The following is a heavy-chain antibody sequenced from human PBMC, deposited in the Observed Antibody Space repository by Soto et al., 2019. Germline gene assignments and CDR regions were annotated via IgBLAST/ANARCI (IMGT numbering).Heavy chain of an antibody. CDR3: ASSCSSNSCPYYFDY. V-gene: IGHV4-4*07. D-gene: IGHD2-2*01. Sequence: SETLSLTCTVSGGSISSYYWSWIWQPAGKGLEWIGRIYTSGSTNYNPSLKSRVTMSVDTSKNQFSLKLSSVTAADTAVYYCASSCSSNSCPYYFDYWGQGTLVTVSS. CDR1: GGSISSYY. J-gene: IGHJ4*02. CDR2: IYTSGST.